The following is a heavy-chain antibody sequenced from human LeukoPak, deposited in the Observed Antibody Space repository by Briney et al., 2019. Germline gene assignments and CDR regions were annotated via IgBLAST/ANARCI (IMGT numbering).Heavy chain of an antibody. V-gene: IGHV3-7*03. CDR3: AKGTVVVPAAMN. CDR1: GITFSRFW. D-gene: IGHD2-2*01. CDR2: INEDGSEK. Sequence: GGSLRLSCAASGITFSRFWMSWVRQAPGKGLQWVANINEDGSEKHYVDSVKGRFTISRDNSKNTLYLQMNSLRAEDTAVYYCAKGTVVVPAAMNWGQGTLVTVSS. J-gene: IGHJ4*02.